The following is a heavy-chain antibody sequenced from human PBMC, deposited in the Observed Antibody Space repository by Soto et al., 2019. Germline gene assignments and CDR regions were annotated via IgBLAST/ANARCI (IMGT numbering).Heavy chain of an antibody. CDR2: ISYDGSNK. CDR3: AKDMVPYSNYLHPVDY. J-gene: IGHJ4*02. V-gene: IGHV3-30*18. Sequence: GGSLRLSCAASGFTFSSYGMDWVRQAPGKGLEWVAVISYDGSNKYYADSVKGRFTISRDNSKNTLYLQMNSLRAEDTAVYYCAKDMVPYSNYLHPVDYWGQGTLVTVSS. D-gene: IGHD4-4*01. CDR1: GFTFSSYG.